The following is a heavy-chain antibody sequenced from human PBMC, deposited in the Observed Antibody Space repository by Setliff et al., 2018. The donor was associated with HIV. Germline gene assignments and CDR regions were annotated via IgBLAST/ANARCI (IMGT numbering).Heavy chain of an antibody. CDR1: GGTISSSDYY. J-gene: IGHJ5*02. V-gene: IGHV4-39*01. Sequence: PSETLSLTCTVSGGTISSSDYYWGWIRQPPGKGLEWIGSIYYSGNTYYNPSLKSRITLSVDTSKNQFSLRLTSVTASDTAVYYCARIQWLVPGGWFDPWGQGTLVTVSS. D-gene: IGHD6-19*01. CDR3: ARIQWLVPGGWFDP. CDR2: IYYSGNT.